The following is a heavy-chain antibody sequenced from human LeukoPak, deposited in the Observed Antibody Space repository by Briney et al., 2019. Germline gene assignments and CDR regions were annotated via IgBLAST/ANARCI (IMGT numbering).Heavy chain of an antibody. D-gene: IGHD2-21*02. CDR3: ARIIVVVTAIHHDAFDI. Sequence: PSETLSLTCTVSGGSISSYYWSWIRQPAGKGLEWIGRIYTSGSTNYNPSLKSRVTMSVDTSKNQFSLKLSSVTAADTAVYYCARIIVVVTAIHHDAFDIWGQGTMVTVSS. CDR1: GGSISSYY. V-gene: IGHV4-4*07. CDR2: IYTSGST. J-gene: IGHJ3*02.